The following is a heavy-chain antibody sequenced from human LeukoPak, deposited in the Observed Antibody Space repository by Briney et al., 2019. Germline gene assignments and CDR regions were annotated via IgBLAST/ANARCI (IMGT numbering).Heavy chain of an antibody. Sequence: SETLSLTCTVSGGSISSSSYYWGWIRQPPGKGLEWIGSIYYSGSTYYNPSLKSRVTISVDTSNNQFSLKPSSVTAADTAVYYCASYPPPSSGDYYYYGMDVWGQGTTVTVSS. D-gene: IGHD6-19*01. J-gene: IGHJ6*02. CDR3: ASYPPPSSGDYYYYGMDV. CDR1: GGSISSSSYY. V-gene: IGHV4-39*01. CDR2: IYYSGST.